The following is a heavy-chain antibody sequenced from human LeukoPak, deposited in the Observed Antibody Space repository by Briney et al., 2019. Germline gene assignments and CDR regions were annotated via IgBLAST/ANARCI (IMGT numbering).Heavy chain of an antibody. D-gene: IGHD3-10*01. J-gene: IGHJ4*02. Sequence: PTGGSLRLSCAASGFTFSRNAMHWVRQAPGKGLEWVAVLSYDGSDQYYADSVKGRFTIPRDNSKNTLYLQMNSLRAEDTAVYYCARADQLTSYGSGSYYDYWGQGTLVTVSS. CDR2: LSYDGSDQ. CDR1: GFTFSRNA. V-gene: IGHV3-30-3*01. CDR3: ARADQLTSYGSGSYYDY.